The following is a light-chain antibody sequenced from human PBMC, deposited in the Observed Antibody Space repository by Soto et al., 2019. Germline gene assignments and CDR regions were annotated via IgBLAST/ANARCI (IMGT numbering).Light chain of an antibody. J-gene: IGLJ1*01. CDR3: AAWDDSLNGFV. CDR1: SSNIESNT. V-gene: IGLV1-44*01. Sequence: ALTQPPSVSGTPGQRVTISCSGSSSNIESNTVNWYQHPPGTAPKLLIYSDNQRPSGVPDRFSGSNSGTSASLAISGLQSEDEADYYCAAWDDSLNGFVFGTGTKVTVL. CDR2: SDN.